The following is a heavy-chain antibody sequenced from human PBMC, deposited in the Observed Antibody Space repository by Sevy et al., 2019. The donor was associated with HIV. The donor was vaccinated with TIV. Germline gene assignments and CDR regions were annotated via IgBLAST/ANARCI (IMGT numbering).Heavy chain of an antibody. D-gene: IGHD4-17*01. J-gene: IGHJ4*02. CDR2: IYYIGST. CDR1: GGSIRSYY. V-gene: IGHV4-59*12. Sequence: SETLSLTCTVSGGSIRSYYWSWIRQPPGKGLEWIGHIYYIGSTNYNPSLKSRVTISVQTSKHQFSLKLRSVTAADTAVYYCARGSNGDYGGEYYFDYWGQGTLVTVSS. CDR3: ARGSNGDYGGEYYFDY.